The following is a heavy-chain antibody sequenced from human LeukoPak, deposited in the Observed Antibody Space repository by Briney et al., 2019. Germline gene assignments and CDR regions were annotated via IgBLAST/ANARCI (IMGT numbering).Heavy chain of an antibody. CDR3: ARQRRNDCGSPSCYVDY. V-gene: IGHV4-39*01. Sequence: SETLSLTCTVSGGSISSSSYYWGWIRQPPGKGLEWIGSMSYSGSSYYNPSLKSRVTISGDTSKNQFSLKLSSVTVADTAVYYCARQRRNDCGSPSCYVDYWGQGTLVTVSS. J-gene: IGHJ4*02. CDR1: GGSISSSSYY. CDR2: MSYSGSS. D-gene: IGHD2-2*01.